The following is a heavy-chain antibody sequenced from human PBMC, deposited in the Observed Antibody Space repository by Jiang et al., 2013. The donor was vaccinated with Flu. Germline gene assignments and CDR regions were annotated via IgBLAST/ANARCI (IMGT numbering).Heavy chain of an antibody. V-gene: IGHV4-59*01. J-gene: IGHJ4*02. CDR1: GGSISSYY. D-gene: IGHD3-22*01. CDR3: AREPTGDSSGFDY. CDR2: IYYSGST. Sequence: GPGLVKPSETLSLTCTVSGGSISSYYWSWIRQPPGKGLEWIGYIYYSGSTNYNPSLKSRVTISVDTSKNQFSLKLSSVTAADTAVYYCAREPTGDSSGFDYWGQGTLVTVSS.